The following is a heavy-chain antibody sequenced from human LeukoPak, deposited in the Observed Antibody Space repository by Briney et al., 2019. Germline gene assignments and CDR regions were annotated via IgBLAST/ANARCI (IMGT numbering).Heavy chain of an antibody. CDR3: AKEPGH. Sequence: GGSLRLSCAASGFTFSSYAMSWVRQAPGKGLEWVSSISGSGGNTYYAASVKGRFTISRTNSKNSLYLQMNRQRAEKLGFYYCAKEPGHWGQGTLVTVSS. J-gene: IGHJ4*02. CDR1: GFTFSSYA. V-gene: IGHV3-23*01. CDR2: ISGSGGNT.